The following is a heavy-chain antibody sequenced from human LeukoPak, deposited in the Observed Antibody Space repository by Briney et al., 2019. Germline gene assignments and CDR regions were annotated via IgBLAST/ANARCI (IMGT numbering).Heavy chain of an antibody. CDR3: ARGKSRGSHIDY. CDR1: GYTFTGYY. V-gene: IGHV1-2*02. D-gene: IGHD1-26*01. CDR2: IIPNSGGT. Sequence: ASVKVSCKASGYTFTGYYMHWVRQAPGQGLEWMGWIIPNSGGTNFAQKFQGRVTMTRDTSISTAYMELSRLRSDDTAVYYCARGKSRGSHIDYWGQGTLVTVSS. J-gene: IGHJ4*02.